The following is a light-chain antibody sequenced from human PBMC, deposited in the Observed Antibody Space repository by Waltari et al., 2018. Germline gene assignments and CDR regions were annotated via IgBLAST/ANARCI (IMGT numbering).Light chain of an antibody. V-gene: IGLV2-11*01. Sequence: QSALPPPRSVSGSPGQSVTISCTGTSSDIGGYDYVSWYQQHPGKAPKLFIYDVTKRPSGVPDRFSGSRSGTTASLTISGLQPEDEADYYCCSYAGGSYVFGTGTKVTVL. J-gene: IGLJ1*01. CDR1: SSDIGGYDY. CDR2: DVT. CDR3: CSYAGGSYV.